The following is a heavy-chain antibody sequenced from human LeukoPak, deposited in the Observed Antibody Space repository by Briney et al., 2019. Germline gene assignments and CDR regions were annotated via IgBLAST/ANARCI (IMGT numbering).Heavy chain of an antibody. CDR1: GYTFIRYG. V-gene: IGHV1-18*01. Sequence: ASVKVSCKAAGYTFIRYGISWVRQAPGQGLEWMGWISAYNGNTKNVQKFQGRVTMTTDTSTSIAYMELRSLRSDGAAVYYCARGGQLLTSDFDYWGQGTLVTVSS. CDR3: ARGGQLLTSDFDY. J-gene: IGHJ4*02. D-gene: IGHD4-23*01. CDR2: ISAYNGNT.